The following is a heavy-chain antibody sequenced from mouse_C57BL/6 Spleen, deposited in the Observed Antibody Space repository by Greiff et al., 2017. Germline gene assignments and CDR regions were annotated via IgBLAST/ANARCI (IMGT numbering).Heavy chain of an antibody. CDR2: INPSNGGT. D-gene: IGHD1-1*01. CDR3: ARENYYGSSLYYYAMDY. CDR1: GYTFTSYW. Sequence: QVQLQQSGTELVKPGASVKLSCKASGYTFTSYWMHWVKQRPGQGLEWIGNINPSNGGTNYNEKFKSKATLTVDKSSSTAYMQLSSLTSEDSAVYYCARENYYGSSLYYYAMDYWGQGTSVTVSS. V-gene: IGHV1-53*01. J-gene: IGHJ4*01.